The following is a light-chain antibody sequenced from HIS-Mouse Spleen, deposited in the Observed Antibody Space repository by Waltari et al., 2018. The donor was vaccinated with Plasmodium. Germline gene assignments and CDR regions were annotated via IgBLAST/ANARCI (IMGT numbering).Light chain of an antibody. CDR3: SSYAGSNNLV. CDR2: EVS. Sequence: QSALTQPTSASGSPGQAGTIPCTGTSVAVGGYNYVSWYQQHPGKAPQLMIYEVSKRPSVVPDRFSGSKSGNTASLTVSGLQAEDEADYYCSSYAGSNNLVFGGGTKLTVL. V-gene: IGLV2-8*01. J-gene: IGLJ2*01. CDR1: SVAVGGYNY.